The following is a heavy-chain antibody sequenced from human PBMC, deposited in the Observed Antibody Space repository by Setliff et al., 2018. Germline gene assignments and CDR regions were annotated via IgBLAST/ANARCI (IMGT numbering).Heavy chain of an antibody. V-gene: IGHV4-59*11. J-gene: IGHJ5*02. CDR1: GGSISTHY. CDR3: ARGLAVNRFNP. D-gene: IGHD3-16*01. CDR2: MYYSEIT. Sequence: SETLSLTCTVSGGSISTHYWSWIRQPPGKGLEWVGYMYYSEITKYNPSLESRVTISVDTSKNQFSLNLTSVTAADTAVYYCARGLAVNRFNPWGQGTLVTVSS.